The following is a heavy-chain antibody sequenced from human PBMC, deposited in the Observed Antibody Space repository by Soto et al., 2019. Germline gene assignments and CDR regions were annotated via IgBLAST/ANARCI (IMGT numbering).Heavy chain of an antibody. CDR1: GFTFSIYA. CDR2: ISYDGSNK. V-gene: IGHV3-30-3*01. Sequence: QVQLVESGGGVVQPGRSLRLSCAASGFTFSIYAMHWVRQAPGKGLEWVAVISYDGSNKYYADSVKVLCTIYSDNSMNTLDLRMNGLGAEDTAVSYCGRAEISDFDDWGQGTLVTVSS. J-gene: IGHJ4*02. CDR3: GRAEISDFDD.